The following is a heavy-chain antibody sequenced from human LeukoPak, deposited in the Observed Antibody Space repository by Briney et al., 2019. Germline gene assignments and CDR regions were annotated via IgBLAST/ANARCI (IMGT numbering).Heavy chain of an antibody. D-gene: IGHD6-19*01. Sequence: SETLSPPCAVPGVPLSNYYWSWVRQSPRQGLEWIEEINHSGYTNYNPSLKSRVTMSIDTSKNQFSLILTSVTAADAGVYYCTRAVAGHPDWGQGTLVTVSS. V-gene: IGHV4-34*01. J-gene: IGHJ4*02. CDR1: GVPLSNYY. CDR2: INHSGYT. CDR3: TRAVAGHPD.